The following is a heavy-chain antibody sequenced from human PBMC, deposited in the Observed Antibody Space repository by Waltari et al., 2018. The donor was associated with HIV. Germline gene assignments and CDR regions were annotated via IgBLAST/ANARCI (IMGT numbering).Heavy chain of an antibody. J-gene: IGHJ6*02. V-gene: IGHV1-8*01. D-gene: IGHD6-13*01. CDR1: GYTFTSYD. CDR3: ARRASSWYENRENYFYGMDV. CDR2: MNPDRGNT. Sequence: QVQLVQSGAEVKKPGASVKVSCKAFGYTFTSYDINWVRQATGQGLECMGWMNPDRGNTGEAKEFQGRVTMTRKTSITTAYMELSGLRSEDTAVYYCARRASSWYENRENYFYGMDVWGQGTTVTVSS.